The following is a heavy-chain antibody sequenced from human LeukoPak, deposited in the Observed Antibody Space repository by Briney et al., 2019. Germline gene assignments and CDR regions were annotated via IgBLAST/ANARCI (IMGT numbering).Heavy chain of an antibody. V-gene: IGHV3-30-3*01. CDR2: ISYDGSHK. J-gene: IGHJ4*02. D-gene: IGHD3-10*01. Sequence: GGSLRLSCAASGFTFSTCVMTWVRQAPGKGLEWVTVISYDGSHKYYADSVKGRFTTSRDNSKNTLYLQMNSLRAEDTAIYYCARDYGSGSKPYVAYYFDYWGQGALVTVSS. CDR3: ARDYGSGSKPYVAYYFDY. CDR1: GFTFSTCV.